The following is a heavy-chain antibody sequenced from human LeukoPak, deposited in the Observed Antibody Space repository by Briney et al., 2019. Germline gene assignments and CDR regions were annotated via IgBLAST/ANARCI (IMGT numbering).Heavy chain of an antibody. CDR1: GFTFSDYY. CDR3: ARDLNYNLDF. CDR2: ISSSSDYA. V-gene: IGHV3-11*05. Sequence: GGSLRLSCAASGFTFSDYYMSWIRQAPGKGLEWVSYISSSSDYANYADSVKGRFTISRDNAKNSLYLQMNSLRAEDTAVYYYARDLNYNLDFWGQGTLVTVSS. J-gene: IGHJ4*02. D-gene: IGHD5-24*01.